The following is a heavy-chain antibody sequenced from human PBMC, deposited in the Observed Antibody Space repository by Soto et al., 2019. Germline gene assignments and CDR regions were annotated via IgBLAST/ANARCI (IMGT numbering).Heavy chain of an antibody. CDR3: ARTGCSGGSCYAHDY. D-gene: IGHD2-15*01. CDR2: ISAYNGNT. Sequence: ASENGSCRASGYTFTSYGISWVRQAPGQGLEWMGWISAYNGNTNYAQKLQGRVTMTTDTSTSTAYMELRSLRSDDTAVYYCARTGCSGGSCYAHDYWGQGTLVTVSS. V-gene: IGHV1-18*01. J-gene: IGHJ4*02. CDR1: GYTFTSYG.